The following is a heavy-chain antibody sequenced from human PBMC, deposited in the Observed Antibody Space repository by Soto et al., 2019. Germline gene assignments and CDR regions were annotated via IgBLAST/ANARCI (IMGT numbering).Heavy chain of an antibody. CDR3: ARENSRGFDY. V-gene: IGHV4-30-2*01. J-gene: IGHJ4*02. D-gene: IGHD3-10*01. CDR1: GGSISSGCYS. CDR2: IYHIGST. Sequence: SETLSLTCAVSGGSISSGCYSWSWIRQPPGKGLEWIGYIYHIGSTYYNPSLKSRVTISVDRSKNQFSLKLSSVTAADTAVYYCARENSRGFDYWGQGTLVTVSS.